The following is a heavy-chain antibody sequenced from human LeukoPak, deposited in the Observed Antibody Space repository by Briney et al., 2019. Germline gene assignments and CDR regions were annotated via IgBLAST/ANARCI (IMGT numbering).Heavy chain of an antibody. V-gene: IGHV1-8*02. Sequence: GASVKVSCKASGYPFSSYDINWVRQATGQGLEWMGWMNPNSGNTAYAQKFQGRVTMSRDTSISTAYMELSSLRSEDTAVYYCARLPKYSRPLDYWGQGTLVTVSS. J-gene: IGHJ4*02. CDR2: MNPNSGNT. CDR3: ARLPKYSRPLDY. CDR1: GYPFSSYD. D-gene: IGHD6-6*01.